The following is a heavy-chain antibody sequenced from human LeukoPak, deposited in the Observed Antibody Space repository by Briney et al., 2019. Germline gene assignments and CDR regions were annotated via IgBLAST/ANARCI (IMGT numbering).Heavy chain of an antibody. Sequence: GGSLRLSCAASGFTFSSYGMHWVRQAPGKGLEWVAVIWYDGSNKYCADSVKGRFTISRDNSKNTLYLQMNSLRAEDTAVYYCARARSIAAAVYYFDYWGQGTLVTVSS. V-gene: IGHV3-33*01. J-gene: IGHJ4*02. CDR1: GFTFSSYG. D-gene: IGHD6-13*01. CDR3: ARARSIAAAVYYFDY. CDR2: IWYDGSNK.